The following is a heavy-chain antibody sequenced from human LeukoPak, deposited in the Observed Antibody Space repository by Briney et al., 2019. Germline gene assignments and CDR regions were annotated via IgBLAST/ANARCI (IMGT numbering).Heavy chain of an antibody. J-gene: IGHJ2*01. CDR1: GVPISSGGYS. D-gene: IGHD3-3*01. Sequence: SEALSLTRAVSGVPISSGGYSWSWLRQPPGQGLEWLGDIYHTGSTDYNPSLKSRLTISLDGSKNQFSLEVTSVTAADTAVYYCARAVSIVGLYYFDLWGRGTLVTVSS. V-gene: IGHV4-30-2*01. CDR2: IYHTGST. CDR3: ARAVSIVGLYYFDL.